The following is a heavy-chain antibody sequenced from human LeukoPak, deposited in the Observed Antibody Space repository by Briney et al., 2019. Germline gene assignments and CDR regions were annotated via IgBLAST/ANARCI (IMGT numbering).Heavy chain of an antibody. CDR2: IFPGDSDT. CDR1: EYSFATYW. V-gene: IGHV5-51*01. CDR3: ASEYCSGGNCYFDY. J-gene: IGHJ4*02. Sequence: GESLKISFKGSEYSFATYWIGWVRQMPGQGLEWMGTIFPGDSDTRYSPSFQGQVTISADKSISTAYLQWSSLKASDTAIYYCASEYCSGGNCYFDYWGQGTLVTVSS. D-gene: IGHD2-15*01.